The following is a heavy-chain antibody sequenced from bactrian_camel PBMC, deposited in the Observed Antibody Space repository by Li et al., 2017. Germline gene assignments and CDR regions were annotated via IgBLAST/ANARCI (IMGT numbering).Heavy chain of an antibody. CDR3: ASRFLGL. V-gene: IGHV3S1*01. Sequence: HVQLVESGGNLMQPGGSLRLSCAASGFTFSTNSMYWVRQAPGKGLELIADITNMASGRTVYADSVKGRFTTSRDNSKNTLSLQMDSLRTEDTAVYYCASRFLGLWGQGTQVTVS. D-gene: IGHD1*01. CDR2: ITNMASGRT. J-gene: IGHJ4*01. CDR1: GFTFSTNS.